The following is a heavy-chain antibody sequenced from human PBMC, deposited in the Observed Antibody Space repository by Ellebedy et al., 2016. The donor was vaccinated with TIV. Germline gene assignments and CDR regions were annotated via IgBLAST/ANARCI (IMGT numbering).Heavy chain of an antibody. J-gene: IGHJ4*02. Sequence: SETLSLXXNVSGDPISGSTNNWAWLRQTPGRGLEWIGSIYYTGRSFYKPSLKGRVSISVDTSKNQFSLNLRSVTAADTAVYYCARHVNHNSRADSWGQGTLVTVSS. CDR2: IYYTGRS. D-gene: IGHD2/OR15-2a*01. CDR3: ARHVNHNSRADS. V-gene: IGHV4-39*01. CDR1: GDPISGSTNN.